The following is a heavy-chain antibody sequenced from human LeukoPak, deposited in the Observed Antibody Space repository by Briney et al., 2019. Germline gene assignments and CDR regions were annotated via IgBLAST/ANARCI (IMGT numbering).Heavy chain of an antibody. V-gene: IGHV3-23*01. J-gene: IGHJ4*02. CDR2: ISGSGGST. CDR3: AKHEGSSGSYCHFHY. D-gene: IGHD3-10*01. Sequence: PGGSLRLSCAASGFTFSSYAMSWVRQAPGKGLEWVSAISGSGGSTYYGDSVKSRFTISRDNSKNTLYLQLNGLRAEDTAVYYCAKHEGSSGSYCHFHYWGQGTLVTVSS. CDR1: GFTFSSYA.